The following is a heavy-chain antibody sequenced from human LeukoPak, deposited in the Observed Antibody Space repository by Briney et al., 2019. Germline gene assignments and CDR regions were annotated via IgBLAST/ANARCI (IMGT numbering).Heavy chain of an antibody. D-gene: IGHD3-3*01. Sequence: PSQTLSLTCTVSGGSISSGSYYWSWIRQPAGKGLEWIGRIYTSGSTNYNPSLKSRVTISVDTSKNQFSLKLSSVTAADTAVYYCARGDFWSGYYFYWGQGTLVTVSP. V-gene: IGHV4-61*02. CDR3: ARGDFWSGYYFY. CDR2: IYTSGST. J-gene: IGHJ4*02. CDR1: GGSISSGSYY.